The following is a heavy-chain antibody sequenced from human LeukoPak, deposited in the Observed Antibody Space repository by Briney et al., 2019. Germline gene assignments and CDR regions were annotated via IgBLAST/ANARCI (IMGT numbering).Heavy chain of an antibody. CDR1: GFAFSSYA. CDR2: ISGSGGST. D-gene: IGHD3-16*01. J-gene: IGHJ4*02. CDR3: ASPRGLGIYFFDY. Sequence: GGSLRLSCAASGFAFSSYAMSWVRQAPGKGLEWVSTISGSGGSTDYADSVKGRFTISRDNSKNTLYLQMNSLRAEDTAVYYCASPRGLGIYFFDYWGQGTLVAVSS. V-gene: IGHV3-23*01.